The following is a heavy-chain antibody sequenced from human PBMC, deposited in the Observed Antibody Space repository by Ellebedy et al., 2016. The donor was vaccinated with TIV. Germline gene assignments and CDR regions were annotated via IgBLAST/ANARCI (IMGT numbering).Heavy chain of an antibody. V-gene: IGHV1-2*02. CDR2: VYPNSGGT. D-gene: IGHD6-13*01. CDR1: GYTFTGYY. J-gene: IGHJ4*02. CDR3: AALPYISTSSAY. Sequence: ASVKVSCKASGYTFTGYYMHWVRQAPGQGLEWMGWVYPNSGGTNYAQKFQGRVTMTRDTSISTGYMELSGLKSDDTAVYYCAALPYISTSSAYWGQGTLVTVSS.